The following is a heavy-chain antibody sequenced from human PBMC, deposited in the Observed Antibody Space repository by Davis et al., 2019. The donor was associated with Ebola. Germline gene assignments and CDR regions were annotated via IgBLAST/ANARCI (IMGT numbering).Heavy chain of an antibody. V-gene: IGHV3-21*04. D-gene: IGHD3-10*01. CDR1: GLTFSSYS. CDR3: ARDAITMVQGVIITSRYFDL. CDR2: ISSSSSYI. Sequence: GSLTLSCAASGLTFSSYSMNWVRQAPGKGLEWVSSISSSSSYIYYADSVKGRFTISRDNAKNSLYLQMNRLRAEDTAVYYCARDAITMVQGVIITSRYFDLWGRGTLVTVSS. J-gene: IGHJ2*01.